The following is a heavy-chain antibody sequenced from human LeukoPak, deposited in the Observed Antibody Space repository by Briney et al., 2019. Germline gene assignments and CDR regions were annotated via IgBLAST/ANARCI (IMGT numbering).Heavy chain of an antibody. CDR1: GYSFTSHW. V-gene: IGHV5-51*01. CDR2: IYPGDSDT. Sequence: GESLKISCKGSGYSFTSHWIGWVRQMPGKGLEWMGSIYPGDSDTRYRPSFQVQVTISADKSISTAYLQWSSLKASDTAMYYCARRTYYYDSSGYEGYYFDYWGQGTLVTVSS. J-gene: IGHJ4*02. CDR3: ARRTYYYDSSGYEGYYFDY. D-gene: IGHD3-22*01.